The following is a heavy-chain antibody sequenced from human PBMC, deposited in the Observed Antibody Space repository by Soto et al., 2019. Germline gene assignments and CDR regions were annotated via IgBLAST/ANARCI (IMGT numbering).Heavy chain of an antibody. CDR1: GGTFSSFG. CDR2: IIPVFGRP. J-gene: IGHJ1*01. V-gene: IGHV1-69*13. D-gene: IGHD5-12*01. CDR3: AREASGYDF. Sequence: GASVKVSCKASGGTFSSFGISWVRQAPGQGLEWMGGIIPVFGRPNYAQRFRGRLTITADESTNTSYMELIDLTSDDTAVYYCAREASGYDFWGQGTQVTVSS.